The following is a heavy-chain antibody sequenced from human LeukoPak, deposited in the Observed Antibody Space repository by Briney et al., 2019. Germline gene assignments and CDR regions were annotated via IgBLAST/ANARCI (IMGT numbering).Heavy chain of an antibody. V-gene: IGHV3-21*01. CDR3: ARDAYCSSTSCYTYFDY. CDR1: GFTFSSYS. CDR2: ISSSSSYI. J-gene: IGHJ4*02. Sequence: GGSLRLSCAASGFTFSSYSMNWVRQAPGKGLEWVSSISSSSSYIYYADSVKGRFTISRDNAKNSLYLQMNSLRAEDTAVYYCARDAYCSSTSCYTYFDYWGQGTLVAVSS. D-gene: IGHD2-2*02.